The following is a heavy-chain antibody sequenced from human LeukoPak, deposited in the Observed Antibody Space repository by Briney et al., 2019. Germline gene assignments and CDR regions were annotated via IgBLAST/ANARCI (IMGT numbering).Heavy chain of an antibody. D-gene: IGHD3-10*01. CDR3: ARDEGSGTYYA. CDR1: GFTFSNYA. J-gene: IGHJ5*02. Sequence: PGASLRPSCAASGFTFSNYAISWVRQAPGKGLECVSTISSGAGTTYYADSVKGRFTISRDNSKNTLYLQMNSLRAEETALYYCARDEGSGTYYAWGQGTLVTVSS. V-gene: IGHV3-23*01. CDR2: ISSGAGTT.